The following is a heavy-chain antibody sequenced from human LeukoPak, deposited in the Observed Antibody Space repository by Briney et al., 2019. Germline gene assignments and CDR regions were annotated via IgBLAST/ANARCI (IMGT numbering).Heavy chain of an antibody. CDR3: ARALYGDEVAADY. V-gene: IGHV1-8*01. D-gene: IGHD4-17*01. CDR2: MNPNSGNT. Sequence: ASVKVSCKASGYTFTSYDINWLRQATGQGLEWMGWMNPNSGNTGYAQKFQGRVTMTRNTSISTAYKELSSLRSEDTAVYYCARALYGDEVAADYWGQGTLVTVSS. CDR1: GYTFTSYD. J-gene: IGHJ4*02.